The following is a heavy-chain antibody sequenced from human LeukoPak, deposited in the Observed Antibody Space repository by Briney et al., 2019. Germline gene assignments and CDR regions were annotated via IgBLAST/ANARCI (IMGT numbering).Heavy chain of an antibody. CDR1: IYTFTGYY. V-gene: IGHV1-2*02. CDR2: INPNSGGT. Sequence: ASVKVSCKASIYTFTGYYIHWVRQAPGQGVEGMGWINPNSGGTNYAQKFQGRVTMTRDTSINTAYMELSRLRSDDTAVYYCARAVAAAGTGAEYFQHWGQGTLVTVSS. CDR3: ARAVAAAGTGAEYFQH. J-gene: IGHJ1*01. D-gene: IGHD6-13*01.